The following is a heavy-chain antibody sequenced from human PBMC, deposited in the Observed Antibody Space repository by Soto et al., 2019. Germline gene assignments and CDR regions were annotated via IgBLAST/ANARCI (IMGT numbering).Heavy chain of an antibody. Sequence: ASVNASRNASGFTCTSEYMQRVRQAPGQGLEWMGIINPSGGSTSYAQKFQGRVTMTRDTSTSTVYMELSSLRSEDTAVYYCARVGYAVATGYYYGMDVWGQGNTVIVS. CDR3: ARVGYAVATGYYYGMDV. CDR2: INPSGGST. J-gene: IGHJ6*02. V-gene: IGHV1-46*01. D-gene: IGHD6-19*01. CDR1: GFTCTSEY.